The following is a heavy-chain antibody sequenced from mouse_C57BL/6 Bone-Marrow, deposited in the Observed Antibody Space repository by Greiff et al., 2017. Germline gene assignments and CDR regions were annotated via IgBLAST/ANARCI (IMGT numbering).Heavy chain of an antibody. D-gene: IGHD2-5*01. J-gene: IGHJ1*03. CDR3: ARNYSNYFYWYFDV. CDR1: GYAFSSYW. CDR2: SYPGDGAT. Sequence: QVQLQQSGAELVKPGASVKISCKASGYAFSSYWMNWVKQRPGKGLVWIGQSYPGDGATKYNGKFKGKATLTADKSSSTAYMQLSSLTSEDSAVYFCARNYSNYFYWYFDVWGTGTTVTVSS. V-gene: IGHV1-80*01.